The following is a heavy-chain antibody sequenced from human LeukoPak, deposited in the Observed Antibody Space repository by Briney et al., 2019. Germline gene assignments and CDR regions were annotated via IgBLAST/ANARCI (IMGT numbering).Heavy chain of an antibody. J-gene: IGHJ4*02. CDR1: GGTFSSYA. CDR2: IIPILGIA. Sequence: ASVKVSCEASGGTFSSYAISWVRQAPGQGLEWMGRIIPILGIANYAQKFQGRVTITADKSTSTAYMELSSLRSEDTAVYYCARFDSYGGQYYFDYWGQGTLVTVSS. D-gene: IGHD4-23*01. V-gene: IGHV1-69*04. CDR3: ARFDSYGGQYYFDY.